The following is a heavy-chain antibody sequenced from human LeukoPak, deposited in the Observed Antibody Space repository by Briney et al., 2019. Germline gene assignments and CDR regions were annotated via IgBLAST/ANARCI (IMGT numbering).Heavy chain of an antibody. J-gene: IGHJ6*03. CDR2: IYYSGST. D-gene: IGHD4-17*01. V-gene: IGHV4-39*07. CDR1: GGSISSSSYY. CDR3: ARVGTVTLYYYYMDV. Sequence: SETLSLTRTVSGGSISSSSYYWGWIRQPPGKGLEWIGSIYYSGSTYYNPSLKSRVTISVDTSKNQFSLKLSSVTAADTAVYYCARVGTVTLYYYYMDVWGKGTTVTVSS.